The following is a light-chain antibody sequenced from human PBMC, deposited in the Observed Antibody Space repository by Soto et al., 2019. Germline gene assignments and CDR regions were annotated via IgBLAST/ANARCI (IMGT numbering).Light chain of an antibody. V-gene: IGKV3-11*01. CDR2: DAS. CDR3: QQRSNWPLS. J-gene: IGKJ4*01. Sequence: EIVLTQSPATLSLSPGDRATLSCRASQSVSSHLAWYQQKPGQAPRLLIYDASNRATGIPARFSGSGPGTDFTLTITGLEPEDVAVYYCQQRSNWPLSCGGGTKVEIK. CDR1: QSVSSH.